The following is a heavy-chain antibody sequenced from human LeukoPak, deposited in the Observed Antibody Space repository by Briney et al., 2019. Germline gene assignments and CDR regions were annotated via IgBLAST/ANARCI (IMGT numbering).Heavy chain of an antibody. Sequence: GASVKVSCKVSGYTLTELSMHRVRQAPGKGLEWMGGFDPEDGETIYAQKFQGRVTMTEDTSTDTAYMELSSLRSEDTAVYYCATSSLPPVELSLPFDYWGQGTLVTVSS. D-gene: IGHD3-16*02. CDR1: GYTLTELS. CDR2: FDPEDGET. V-gene: IGHV1-24*01. J-gene: IGHJ4*02. CDR3: ATSSLPPVELSLPFDY.